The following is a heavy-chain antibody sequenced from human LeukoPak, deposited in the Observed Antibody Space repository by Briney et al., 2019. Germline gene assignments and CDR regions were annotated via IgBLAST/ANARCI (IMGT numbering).Heavy chain of an antibody. CDR1: GGSISSGGYY. CDR2: IYYSGST. CDR3: ARDPLGDRGFDY. D-gene: IGHD3-10*01. Sequence: SETLSLTCTVSGGSISSGGYYWSWIRQHPGKGLEWIGYIYYSGSTYYNPSLKSRVTISVDTSKNQFSPKLSSVTAADTAVYYCARDPLGDRGFDYWGQGTLVTVSS. J-gene: IGHJ4*02. V-gene: IGHV4-31*03.